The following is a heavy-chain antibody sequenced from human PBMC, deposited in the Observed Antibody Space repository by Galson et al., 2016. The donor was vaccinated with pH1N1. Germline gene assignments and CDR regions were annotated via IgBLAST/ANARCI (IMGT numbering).Heavy chain of an antibody. V-gene: IGHV7-4-1*04. D-gene: IGHD2-2*01. CDR3: ARSYCSSTSCYGGSYYYYGKDV. J-gene: IGHJ6*02. CDR1: GYTFTSNA. Sequence: SVKVSCKASGYTFTSNAMNWVRQAPGQGLEWMGWINTNTGNPTYAQGFTGRFVFSLDTSVSMAYLQISSLKAEDTAVYYCARSYCSSTSCYGGSYYYYGKDVWGQGTTVPVSS. CDR2: INTNTGNP.